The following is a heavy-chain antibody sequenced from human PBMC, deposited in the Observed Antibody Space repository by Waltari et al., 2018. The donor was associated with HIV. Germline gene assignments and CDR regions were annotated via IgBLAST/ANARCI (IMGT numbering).Heavy chain of an antibody. J-gene: IGHJ4*02. CDR3: ARGQGLGTFDC. CDR2: IYHSGST. Sequence: QVQLQESGPGLVKSSETLSLTCAVSGYSISSGYYWGWIGIIYHSGSTYYNPSLKSRVTISADTSNSQFALKVSSVTAADTAVYYCARGQGLGTFDCWGQGTLVTVSS. D-gene: IGHD6-19*01. V-gene: IGHV4-38-2*01. CDR1: GYSISSGYY.